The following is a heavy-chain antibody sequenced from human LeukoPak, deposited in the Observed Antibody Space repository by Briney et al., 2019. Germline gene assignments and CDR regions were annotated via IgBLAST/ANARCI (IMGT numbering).Heavy chain of an antibody. D-gene: IGHD6-13*01. Sequence: GESLKVSCKGSGYSFTSYWIGWVRQMPGKGLEWMGIIYPGDSDTRYSPSFQGQVTISADKSISTAYLQWSSLKASDSAMYYCGRIPAAGSLKGSFDIWGQGTMVTVSS. CDR1: GYSFTSYW. CDR2: IYPGDSDT. CDR3: GRIPAAGSLKGSFDI. V-gene: IGHV5-51*01. J-gene: IGHJ3*02.